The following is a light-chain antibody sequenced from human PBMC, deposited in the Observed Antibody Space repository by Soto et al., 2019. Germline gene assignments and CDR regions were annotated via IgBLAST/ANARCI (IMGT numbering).Light chain of an antibody. CDR3: QQYGSSPGT. J-gene: IGKJ1*01. Sequence: EIVLTQSPGTLSLSPGERATLSCRASQSVSSNYLAWYQQKPGQAPRLLIYGASIRATGIPDRFGGSGSGTDFTLTISRLETEDFAVYYCQQYGSSPGTFGQGTKVEIK. CDR1: QSVSSNY. CDR2: GAS. V-gene: IGKV3-20*01.